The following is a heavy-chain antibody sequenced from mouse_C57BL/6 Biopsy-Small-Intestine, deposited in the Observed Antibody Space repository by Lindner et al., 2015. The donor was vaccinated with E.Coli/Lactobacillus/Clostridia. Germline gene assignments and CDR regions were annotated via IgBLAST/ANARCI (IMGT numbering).Heavy chain of an antibody. CDR3: IKGDTSATWFAF. D-gene: IGHD3-2*02. Sequence: VQLQESGPELVKPGASVKISCKASGYTFTDYNMDWVKQSHGKSLEWIGDINPNNGGIIYNQKFRGKATLTVDKSSNTAYMELRVLTSEDTAVYYCIKGDTSATWFAFWGQGTLVTVSA. J-gene: IGHJ3*01. CDR1: GYTFTDYN. V-gene: IGHV1-18*01. CDR2: INPNNGGI.